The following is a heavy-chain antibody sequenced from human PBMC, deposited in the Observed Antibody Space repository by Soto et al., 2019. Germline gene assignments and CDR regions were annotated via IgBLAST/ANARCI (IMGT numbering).Heavy chain of an antibody. Sequence: TGGSLRLSCAASGFTFSSYCMHWVRQAPGKGLEWVAVIWYDGSNKYYADYVKGRFTISRDNSKNTLYLQMNSLRAEDAAVYYCARDLTSITMVRGVPDYWGQGTLVTVSS. J-gene: IGHJ4*02. CDR1: GFTFSSYC. CDR2: IWYDGSNK. D-gene: IGHD3-10*01. V-gene: IGHV3-33*01. CDR3: ARDLTSITMVRGVPDY.